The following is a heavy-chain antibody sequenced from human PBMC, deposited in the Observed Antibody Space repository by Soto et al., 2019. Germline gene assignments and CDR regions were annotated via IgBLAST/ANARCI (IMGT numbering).Heavy chain of an antibody. CDR2: ISGSGGNT. CDR1: GFTFSSYA. V-gene: IGHV3-23*01. D-gene: IGHD1-26*01. Sequence: PGGSLRLSXAASGFTFSSYAMNWVRQAPGKGLEWVSAISGSGGNTFYADSVKGRFTISRDNSKNTLFLQMHSLRAEDTAVYYCAMLNSGSYSYHGMDVWGQGTTVTVSS. J-gene: IGHJ6*02. CDR3: AMLNSGSYSYHGMDV.